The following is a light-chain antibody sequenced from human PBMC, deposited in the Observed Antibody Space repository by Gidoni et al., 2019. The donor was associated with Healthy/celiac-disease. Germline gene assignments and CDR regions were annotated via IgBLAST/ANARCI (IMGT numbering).Light chain of an antibody. CDR1: NIGSKS. J-gene: IGLJ3*02. V-gene: IGLV3-21*02. CDR3: QVWDSSSDLWV. Sequence: SYVLTKPPSVSVAPGPTARITRGGNNIGSKSVHCYQQKPGQAPVLVVYDDSDRPSGIPERFSGSNSGNTATLTISRVEAGDEADYYCQVWDSSSDLWVFGGGTKLTVL. CDR2: DDS.